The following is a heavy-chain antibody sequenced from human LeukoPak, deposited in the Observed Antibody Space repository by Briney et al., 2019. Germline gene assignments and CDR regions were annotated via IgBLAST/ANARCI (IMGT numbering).Heavy chain of an antibody. Sequence: SETLSLTCAVYGGSFSGYYWSWIRQPPGKGLEWIGSIYYSGSTNYNPSLKSRVTMSVDTSKNQFSLKLSSVTAADTAVYYCAREGYYDYVWGSYRPTPSDYWGQGTLVTVSS. J-gene: IGHJ4*02. V-gene: IGHV4-34*11. D-gene: IGHD3-16*02. CDR3: AREGYYDYVWGSYRPTPSDY. CDR2: IYYSGST. CDR1: GGSFSGYY.